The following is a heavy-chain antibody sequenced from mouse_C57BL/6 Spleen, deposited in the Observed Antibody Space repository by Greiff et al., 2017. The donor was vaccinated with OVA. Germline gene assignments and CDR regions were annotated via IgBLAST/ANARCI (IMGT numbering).Heavy chain of an antibody. Sequence: QVQLQQSGPGLVQPSQSLSITCTVSGFSLTSYGVHWVRQSPGKGLEWLGVIWSGGSTDYNAAFISRLSISKDNSKSQVFFKMNSLQADDTAIYYCARNYYYGYWYFDVWGTGTTVTVSS. D-gene: IGHD1-1*01. CDR1: GFSLTSYG. V-gene: IGHV2-2*01. J-gene: IGHJ1*03. CDR3: ARNYYYGYWYFDV. CDR2: IWSGGST.